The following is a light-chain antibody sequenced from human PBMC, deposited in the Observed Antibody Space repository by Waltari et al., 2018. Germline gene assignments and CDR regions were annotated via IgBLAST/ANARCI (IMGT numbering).Light chain of an antibody. V-gene: IGLV2-23*01. CDR2: EDF. J-gene: IGLJ2*01. CDR1: RSDVGSYSV. Sequence: QSALTQPASVSGSPGQSVTISCTEARSDVGSYSVVSWYQQRPGKAPKLLIYEDFKRPSGVSNRFSGSKAGNTASLTISCLQAEDESDYYCCSYVGTNKYHLFGGGTKLTVL. CDR3: CSYVGTNKYHL.